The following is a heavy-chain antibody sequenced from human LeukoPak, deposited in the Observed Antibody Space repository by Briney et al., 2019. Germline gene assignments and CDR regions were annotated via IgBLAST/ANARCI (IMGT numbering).Heavy chain of an antibody. CDR1: GGSISSSNW. V-gene: IGHV4-4*02. CDR3: ARDNIAVAGIRSAFDY. J-gene: IGHJ4*02. CDR2: IYHSGST. Sequence: PSETLSLTCAVSGGSISSSNWWSWVRQPPGKGLEWIGEIYHSGSTNYNPSLKSRVTISVDKSKNQFSLKLSSVTAADTAVYYCARDNIAVAGIRSAFDYWGQGTLVTVSS. D-gene: IGHD6-19*01.